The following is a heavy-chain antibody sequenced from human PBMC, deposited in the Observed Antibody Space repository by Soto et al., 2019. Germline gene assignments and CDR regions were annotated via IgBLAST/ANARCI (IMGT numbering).Heavy chain of an antibody. J-gene: IGHJ4*02. V-gene: IGHV3-48*02. CDR2: ISSSSSTI. CDR3: VRTSEHTFDY. CDR1: GFTFSSYG. D-gene: IGHD6-6*01. Sequence: EVSLVESGGGLVQPGGSLRLSCAASGFTFSSYGMNWARLTPGKGLEWVSYISSSSSTIYYADSVKGRFTISRDNAKNSLYLQMNSLRDEDSAVYYCVRTSEHTFDYWGQGTLVTVSP.